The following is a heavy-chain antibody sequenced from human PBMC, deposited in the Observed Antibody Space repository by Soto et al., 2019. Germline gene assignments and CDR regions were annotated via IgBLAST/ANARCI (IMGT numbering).Heavy chain of an antibody. Sequence: QITLKESGPTLVKPTQTLTLTCTFSGFSLSTSGVGVGWIRQPPGKALEWLALIYWNDDKRYSPSLKSRLTKTKHASKNQVVLTMTNMDPVYTATYYCAHRVDYYGSGSRYYYGMDVWGQGTTVTVSS. V-gene: IGHV2-5*01. CDR2: IYWNDDK. CDR3: AHRVDYYGSGSRYYYGMDV. CDR1: GFSLSTSGVG. J-gene: IGHJ6*02. D-gene: IGHD3-10*01.